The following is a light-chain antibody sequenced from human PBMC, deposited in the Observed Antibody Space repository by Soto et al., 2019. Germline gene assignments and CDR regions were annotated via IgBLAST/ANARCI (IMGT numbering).Light chain of an antibody. Sequence: IHMTHSPSTLSGSVLYRVTITFLASQTISSWLAWYQQKPGKAPKLLIYIASTLQSGVPSRFSGSYSGTEFTLTITSLQPEDFATYYCQQVNSYPITFGQGTRLEIK. CDR3: QQVNSYPIT. CDR2: IAS. J-gene: IGKJ5*01. CDR1: QTISSW. V-gene: IGKV1-5*01.